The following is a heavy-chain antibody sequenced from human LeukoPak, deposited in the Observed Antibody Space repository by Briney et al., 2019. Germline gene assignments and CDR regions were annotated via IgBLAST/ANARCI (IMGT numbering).Heavy chain of an antibody. J-gene: IGHJ6*02. V-gene: IGHV3-73*01. CDR1: GFTFRTFG. CDR3: TSPLYSKFKGSVYYYYGMDV. Sequence: GGSLRLSCAASGFTFRTFGMHWVRQASGKGLEWVGRIRSKANSYATAYAASVKGRFTISRDDSKDTAYLQMNSLKTEDTAVYYCTSPLYSKFKGSVYYYYGMDVWGQGTTVTVSS. CDR2: IRSKANSYAT. D-gene: IGHD4-11*01.